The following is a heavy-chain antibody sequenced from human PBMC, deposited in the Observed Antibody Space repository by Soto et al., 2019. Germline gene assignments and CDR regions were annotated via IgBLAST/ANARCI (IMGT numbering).Heavy chain of an antibody. CDR3: AKNRRLGYCSGGSCYLID. V-gene: IGHV3-23*01. J-gene: IGHJ4*02. Sequence: GGSLRLSCAASGFTFSSYAMSWVRQAPGKGLEWVSAISGSGGSTYYADSVKGRFTISRDNSKNTLYLQMNSLRAEDTAVYYCAKNRRLGYCSGGSCYLIDWGQGTLVTVSS. CDR1: GFTFSSYA. D-gene: IGHD2-15*01. CDR2: ISGSGGST.